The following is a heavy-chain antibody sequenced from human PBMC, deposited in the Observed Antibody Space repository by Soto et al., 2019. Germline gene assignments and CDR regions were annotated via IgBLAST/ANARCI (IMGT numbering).Heavy chain of an antibody. CDR2: IYTSGST. Sequence: SETLSLTCTVSGGSISSYYWSWIRQPAGKGLEWIGRIYTSGSTNYNPSLKSRVTMSVDTSKNQFSLKLSSVTAADTAVYYCASYRPDDYDILTAYSEYYFDYWGQGTLVTVSS. D-gene: IGHD3-9*01. CDR3: ASYRPDDYDILTAYSEYYFDY. J-gene: IGHJ4*02. V-gene: IGHV4-4*07. CDR1: GGSISSYY.